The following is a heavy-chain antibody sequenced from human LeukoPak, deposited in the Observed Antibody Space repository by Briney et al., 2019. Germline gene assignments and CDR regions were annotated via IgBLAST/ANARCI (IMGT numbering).Heavy chain of an antibody. CDR1: GFTFSSYW. CDR3: ASSSGYSPYYFDY. Sequence: PGGSLRLSCAASGFTFSSYWMHWVHQAPGKGLVWVSRINTDGSSTSYADSVKGRFTISRDNAKNTLYLQMNSLRAEDTAVYYCASSSGYSPYYFDYWGQGTLVTVSS. D-gene: IGHD3-22*01. J-gene: IGHJ4*02. CDR2: INTDGSST. V-gene: IGHV3-74*01.